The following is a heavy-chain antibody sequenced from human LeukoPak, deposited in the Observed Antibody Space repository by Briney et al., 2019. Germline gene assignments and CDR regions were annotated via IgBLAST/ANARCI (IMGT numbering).Heavy chain of an antibody. J-gene: IGHJ6*03. V-gene: IGHV1-3*03. CDR3: ARGSGYYYYYMDV. CDR1: GYTFTSYA. CDR2: INTGNGST. Sequence: ASVNLSCNASGYTFTSYAMHWVRKPPGQRHERMGWINTGNGSTKYSQKFQSRVTITRDASARRAYMELSSLRSEDMAVCYCARGSGYYYYYMDVWGKGTTVTVSS.